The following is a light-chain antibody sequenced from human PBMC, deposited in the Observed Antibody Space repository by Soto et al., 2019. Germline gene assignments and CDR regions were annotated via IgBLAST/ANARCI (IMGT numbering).Light chain of an antibody. J-gene: IGKJ1*01. Sequence: EIVLTQSPCPLSPSPAASATLSCRASQSVSNNYLAWYQQKPGQGPRLLIYGASNRATGIPDRFSGSGSGTDFTLTISRLEPEDFAVYYCQQYGSSGTFGQGTKVDIK. CDR2: GAS. V-gene: IGKV3-20*01. CDR1: QSVSNNY. CDR3: QQYGSSGT.